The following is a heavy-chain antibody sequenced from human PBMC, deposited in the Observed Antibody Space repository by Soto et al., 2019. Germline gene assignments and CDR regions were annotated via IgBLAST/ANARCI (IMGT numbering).Heavy chain of an antibody. J-gene: IGHJ3*02. Sequence: HVQLVQTGAEVKKPGASVKVSCKASGYTFTSYYMHWVRQAPGQGLEWMGIINPSGGSTSYAQKFQGRVTMTRDTSTSTVYMELSSLRSEDTAVYYCASSYYYDSSGYRGTFDIWGQGTMVTVSS. D-gene: IGHD3-22*01. CDR3: ASSYYYDSSGYRGTFDI. V-gene: IGHV1-46*01. CDR2: INPSGGST. CDR1: GYTFTSYY.